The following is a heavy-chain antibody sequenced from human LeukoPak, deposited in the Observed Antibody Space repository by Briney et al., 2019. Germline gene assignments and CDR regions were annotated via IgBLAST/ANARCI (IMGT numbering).Heavy chain of an antibody. CDR2: IYYSGST. V-gene: IGHV4-31*03. CDR1: GVSITTAANY. D-gene: IGHD1-1*01. Sequence: SETLSLTCTVSGVSITTAANYWSWFRQHPEKGLEWVGYIYYSGSTYYNPSLKSRVTISVDTSKNQFSLKLSSVTAADTAVYYCAGDLQLDWGQGTLVTVSS. J-gene: IGHJ4*02. CDR3: AGDLQLD.